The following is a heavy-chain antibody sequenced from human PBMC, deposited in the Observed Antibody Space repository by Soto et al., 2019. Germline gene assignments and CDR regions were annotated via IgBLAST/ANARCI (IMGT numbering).Heavy chain of an antibody. CDR2: ISGSGGST. CDR3: AKALTFYDFWSGPDY. V-gene: IGHV3-23*01. D-gene: IGHD3-3*01. J-gene: IGHJ4*02. CDR1: GVTFSSYA. Sequence: GGSLRLSCAASGVTFSSYAMSWVRQAPGKGLEWVSAISGSGGSTYYADSVKGRFTISRDNSKTTLYLQMNSLRAEDTAVYYWAKALTFYDFWSGPDYGGKGPRVPVSS.